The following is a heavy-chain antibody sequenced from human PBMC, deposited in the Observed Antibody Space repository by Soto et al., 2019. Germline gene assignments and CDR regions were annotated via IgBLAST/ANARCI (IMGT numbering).Heavy chain of an antibody. Sequence: SVKVSCKASGGTFSSYAISWVRQAPGQGLEWMGGIIPIFGTANYAQKFQGRVTITAXXXXSXXXMXLXXLRXAXTAVYYCARGPTGTARDWGQGTLVTVSS. V-gene: IGHV1-69*13. J-gene: IGHJ4*02. CDR3: ARGPTGTARD. CDR1: GGTFSSYA. CDR2: IIPIFGTA. D-gene: IGHD1-7*01.